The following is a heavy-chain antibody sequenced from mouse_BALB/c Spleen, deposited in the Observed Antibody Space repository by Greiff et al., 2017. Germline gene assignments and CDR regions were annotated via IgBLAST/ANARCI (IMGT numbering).Heavy chain of an antibody. D-gene: IGHD2-14*01. CDR2: ISSGGSYT. J-gene: IGHJ3*01. CDR3: ARHKGYRYDRGSWFAY. V-gene: IGHV5-6*02. CDR1: GFTFSSYG. Sequence: DVKLVESGGDLVKPGGSLKLSCAASGFTFSSYGMSWVRQTPDKRLEWVATISSGGSYTYYPDSVKGRFTISRDNAKNTLYLQMSSLKSEDTAMYYCARHKGYRYDRGSWFAYWGQGTLVTVSA.